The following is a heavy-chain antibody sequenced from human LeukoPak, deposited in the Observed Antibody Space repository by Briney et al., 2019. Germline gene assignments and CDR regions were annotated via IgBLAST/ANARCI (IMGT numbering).Heavy chain of an antibody. V-gene: IGHV4-30-4*08. CDR3: ARSEALDRSSGWYED. Sequence: PSETLSLTCTVSGGSISSGDYHWSWIRQPPGKGLEWIGYIYYSGSTYYNPSLKSRVTISVDTSKNQFSLKLSSVTAADTAVYYCARSEALDRSSGWYEDWGQGTMVTVSS. CDR2: IYYSGST. J-gene: IGHJ3*01. CDR1: GGSISSGDYH. D-gene: IGHD6-19*01.